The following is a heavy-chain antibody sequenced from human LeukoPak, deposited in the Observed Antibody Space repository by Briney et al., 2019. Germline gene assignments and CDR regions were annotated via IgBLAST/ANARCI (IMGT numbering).Heavy chain of an antibody. Sequence: PSETLSLTSTVSSYSISSGYYWGWIRQPPGKGLEWIGSIYHSGSTYYNPSLKSRVTISVDTSKNQFSLKLSSVTAADTAVYYCARDSAQKIVVVPASQPSHDWFDPWGQGTLVTVSS. CDR3: ARDSAQKIVVVPASQPSHDWFDP. CDR1: SYSISSGYY. CDR2: IYHSGST. J-gene: IGHJ5*02. D-gene: IGHD2-2*01. V-gene: IGHV4-38-2*02.